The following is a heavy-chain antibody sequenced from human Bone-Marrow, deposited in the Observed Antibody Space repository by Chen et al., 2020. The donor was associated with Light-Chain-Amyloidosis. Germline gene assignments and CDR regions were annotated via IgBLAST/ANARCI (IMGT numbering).Heavy chain of an antibody. D-gene: IGHD2-21*01. CDR1: GDSVTSRYF. V-gene: IGHV4-38-2*01. CDR3: XRHGIQSAPYYYYMDV. CDR2: PFYGGDT. Sequence: EALSLTCSVSGDSVTSRYFWGWVRHSPGKGLEWIGNPFYGGDTHYNPSLQSRVSISIDASKNQFSLXXXXXXXXXXXTYXXXRHGIQSAPYYYYMDVWGKGTTVTVSS. J-gene: IGHJ6*03.